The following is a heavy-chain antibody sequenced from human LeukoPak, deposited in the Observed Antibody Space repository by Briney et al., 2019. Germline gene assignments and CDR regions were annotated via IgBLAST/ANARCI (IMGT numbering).Heavy chain of an antibody. CDR2: IYYSGST. CDR1: GGSISTSYY. V-gene: IGHV4-39*01. Sequence: PSETLSLTCTVSGGSISTSYYWGWNRQPPGKGLEWMGSIYYSGSTYYNPSLKSRVTISVDTSKYQFPLRLSSVTVADTAVYYCARSYSTYRGDKLDYWGQGTLVTVSS. J-gene: IGHJ4*02. CDR3: ARSYSTYRGDKLDY. D-gene: IGHD4-11*01.